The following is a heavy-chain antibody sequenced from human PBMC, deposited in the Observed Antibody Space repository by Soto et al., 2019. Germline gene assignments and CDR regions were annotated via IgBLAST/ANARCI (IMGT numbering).Heavy chain of an antibody. CDR2: MNPNSGNT. CDR3: AISLAPLAARPYYYYYGMDV. J-gene: IGHJ6*02. Sequence: ASVKVSCKASGYTFTSYDINWVRQATGQGLEWMGWMNPNSGNTGYAQKFQGRVTMTRNTSISTAYMELSSLRSEDTAVYYCAISLAPLAARPYYYYYGMDVWGQGTTVTVSS. D-gene: IGHD6-6*01. V-gene: IGHV1-8*01. CDR1: GYTFTSYD.